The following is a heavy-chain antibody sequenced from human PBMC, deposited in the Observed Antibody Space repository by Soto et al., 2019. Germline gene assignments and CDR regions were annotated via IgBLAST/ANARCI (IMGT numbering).Heavy chain of an antibody. CDR2: INAGNGNT. CDR1: GYTFTSYA. D-gene: IGHD3-10*01. CDR3: ARSAAMVLYYFDY. V-gene: IGHV1-3*01. Sequence: GASVKVSCKASGYTFTSYAMHWVRQAPGQRLEWMGWINAGNGNTKYSQKFQGRVTITADESTSTAYMELSSLRSEDTAVYYCARSAAMVLYYFDYWGQGTLVTVSS. J-gene: IGHJ4*02.